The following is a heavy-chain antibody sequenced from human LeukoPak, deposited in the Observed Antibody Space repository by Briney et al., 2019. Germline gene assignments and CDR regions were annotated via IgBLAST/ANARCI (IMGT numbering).Heavy chain of an antibody. CDR3: ARGFSY. CDR1: GLTFSSYE. J-gene: IGHJ4*02. CDR2: ISSSSGI. V-gene: IGHV3-48*03. Sequence: GGSLRLSCIASGLTFSSYEMSWVRQSPGKGLGWVSYISSSSGIFYADSLKGRFTISRDNAKNSLYLQMNSLRAEDTAVYYCARGFSYWGQGTLVTVSS.